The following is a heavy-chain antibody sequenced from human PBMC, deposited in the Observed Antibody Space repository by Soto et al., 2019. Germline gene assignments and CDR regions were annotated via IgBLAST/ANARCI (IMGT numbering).Heavy chain of an antibody. Sequence: QVHLVQSGVEVKTPGASVKVSCQASGYTFFTYDISWVRQAPGHGLEWMGWISTYSGDTKYAQKFQGRVTMTTDTSTTTAYLELRSLRSDATAVYYCARHHVPTTSENWFDPWGQGTLVTVSS. CDR3: ARHHVPTTSENWFDP. CDR1: GYTFFTYD. CDR2: ISTYSGDT. D-gene: IGHD5-12*01. J-gene: IGHJ5*02. V-gene: IGHV1-18*01.